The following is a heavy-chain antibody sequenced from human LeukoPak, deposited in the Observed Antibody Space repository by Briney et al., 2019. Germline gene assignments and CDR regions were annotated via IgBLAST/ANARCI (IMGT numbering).Heavy chain of an antibody. CDR1: GFTFSSYS. CDR2: ITSSSSYI. CDR3: ARVGGQWLVPGWSFFDY. D-gene: IGHD6-19*01. J-gene: IGHJ4*02. V-gene: IGHV3-21*01. Sequence: GGSLRLSCAASGFTFSSYSMTWVRQAPGKGLEWVSCITSSSSYIYYADSVQGRFTISRDNAKNSLYLQMNSLRAEDTAVYYCARVGGQWLVPGWSFFDYWGQGTLVTVSS.